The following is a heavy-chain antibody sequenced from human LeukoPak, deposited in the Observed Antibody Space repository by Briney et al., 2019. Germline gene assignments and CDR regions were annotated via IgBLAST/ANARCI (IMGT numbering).Heavy chain of an antibody. CDR3: ARLSRYVWGSYRSTVALFDY. Sequence: SETLSLTCTVSGGSISSYYWSWIRQPPGKGLEWIGYIYYSGSTNYNPSLKSRVTISVDTSKNQFSLKLSSVTAADTAVYYCARLSRYVWGSYRSTVALFDYWGQGTLVTVSS. J-gene: IGHJ4*02. CDR2: IYYSGST. D-gene: IGHD3-16*02. V-gene: IGHV4-59*01. CDR1: GGSISSYY.